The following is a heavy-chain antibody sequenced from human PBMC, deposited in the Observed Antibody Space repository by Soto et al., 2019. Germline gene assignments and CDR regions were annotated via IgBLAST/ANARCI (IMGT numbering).Heavy chain of an antibody. CDR3: ARDPPDFLSAFDY. D-gene: IGHD6-19*01. V-gene: IGHV4-59*12. CDR1: GGSISNYY. CDR2: VHYSGTT. Sequence: SSETLSLTCTVSGGSISNYYWSWIRQSPGKGLEWVGYVHYSGTTNYNPSLKSRVTMSVDTSRNQVSLQLNSVTPADTAVYYCARDPPDFLSAFDYWGRGTLVTVSS. J-gene: IGHJ4*02.